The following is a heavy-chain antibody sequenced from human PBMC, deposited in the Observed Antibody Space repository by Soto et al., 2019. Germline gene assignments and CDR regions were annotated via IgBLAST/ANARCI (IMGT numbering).Heavy chain of an antibody. D-gene: IGHD2-8*01. CDR1: GYTLRNYA. Sequence: QVQLVQSGAEVKKPGASVRVSCKPSGYTLRNYAIHWVRQAAGQSLEWLAWIDPGSGRATYSQKVQGRITVTRDISATTFSMDLTSLTSEDTAAYLCTRDMNGGNPFDYWGQGALVTVSS. CDR2: IDPGSGRA. CDR3: TRDMNGGNPFDY. V-gene: IGHV1-3*01. J-gene: IGHJ4*02.